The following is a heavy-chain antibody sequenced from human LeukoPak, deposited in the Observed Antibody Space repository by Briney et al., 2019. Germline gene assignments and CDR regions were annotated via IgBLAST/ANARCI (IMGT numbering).Heavy chain of an antibody. V-gene: IGHV3-7*01. Sequence: GGSLRLSCAASGSTFSSYWMSWVRQAPGKGLEWVANIKEDGSEKYYVDSVKGRFTISRDNAKNSLYLQMNSLRADDTAVYYCARGIVGAPSGGDYWGQGTLVTVSS. CDR1: GSTFSSYW. D-gene: IGHD1-26*01. CDR3: ARGIVGAPSGGDY. CDR2: IKEDGSEK. J-gene: IGHJ4*02.